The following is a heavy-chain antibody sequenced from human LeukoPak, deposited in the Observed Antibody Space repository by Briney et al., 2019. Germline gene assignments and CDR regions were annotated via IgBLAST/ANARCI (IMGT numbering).Heavy chain of an antibody. D-gene: IGHD3-16*01. CDR1: GFTFSGHN. Sequence: SGGSLRLSCAASGFTFSGHNMSWVRQAPGKGLEWISFVSISSGTIYYADSVNGRFRISRDNAKSSLDLEMNSLRAEDTAVYYCARAMSTFGGVRNYFDSWGQGTLVTVSS. J-gene: IGHJ4*02. CDR3: ARAMSTFGGVRNYFDS. CDR2: VSISSGTI. V-gene: IGHV3-48*04.